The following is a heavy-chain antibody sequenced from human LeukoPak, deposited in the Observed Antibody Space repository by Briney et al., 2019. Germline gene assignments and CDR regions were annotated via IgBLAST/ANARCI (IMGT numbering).Heavy chain of an antibody. CDR1: GGSISSYY. V-gene: IGHV4-59*12. CDR3: AREMTAMVNYFDY. D-gene: IGHD5-18*01. Sequence: SETLSLTCTVSGGSISSYYWSWIRQPPGKGLEWIGYIYYSGSTNYNPSLKSRVTISVDTSKNQFSLKLSSVTAADTAVYYCAREMTAMVNYFDYWGQGTLVTVSS. CDR2: IYYSGST. J-gene: IGHJ4*02.